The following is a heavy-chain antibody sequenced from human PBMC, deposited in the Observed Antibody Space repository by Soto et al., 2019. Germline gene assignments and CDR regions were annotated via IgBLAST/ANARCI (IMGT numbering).Heavy chain of an antibody. CDR1: GGSVSSGSFY. Sequence: QLQLRESGPGLVKPSETLSLTCTVSGGSVSSGSFYWGWIRQPPGKGLEWIGNIYYNGDTSYNPSLKSRVTXSVXXXXXXXXXXXXXXXXXXXXXXXXXXXXXXXXXQGHAFAVWGQGTMVTVSS. CDR3: XXXXXXXXXQGHAFAV. J-gene: IGHJ3*01. CDR2: IYYNGDT. V-gene: IGHV4-39*01.